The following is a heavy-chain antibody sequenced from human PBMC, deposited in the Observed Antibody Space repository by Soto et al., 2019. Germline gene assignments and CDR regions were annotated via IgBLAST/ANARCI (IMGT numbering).Heavy chain of an antibody. CDR1: GGSISSGDYY. D-gene: IGHD6-13*01. V-gene: IGHV4-30-4*01. CDR2: IYYSGST. Sequence: SETLSLTCTVSGGSISSGDYYWSWIRQPPGKGLEWIGYIYYSGSTYYNPSLKSRVTISVDTSKNQFSLKLSSVTAADTAVYYCARAAAAGTHYYYGMDVWGQGTTVTVSS. J-gene: IGHJ6*02. CDR3: ARAAAAGTHYYYGMDV.